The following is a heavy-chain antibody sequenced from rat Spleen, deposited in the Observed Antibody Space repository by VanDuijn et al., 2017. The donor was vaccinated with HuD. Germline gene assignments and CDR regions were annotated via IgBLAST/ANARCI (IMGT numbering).Heavy chain of an antibody. CDR2: ISYDGSST. D-gene: IGHD5-1*01. V-gene: IGHV5-29*01. CDR3: ARQGTGSLFDY. Sequence: EVQLVESDGGLVQPGRSLKLSCAASGFTFSDYYMAWVRQAPTKGLEWVATISYDGSSTYYRDSVKGRFTISRDNAKSTLYLQMDSLRSEDTATYYCARQGTGSLFDYWGQGVMVTVSS. CDR1: GFTFSDYY. J-gene: IGHJ2*01.